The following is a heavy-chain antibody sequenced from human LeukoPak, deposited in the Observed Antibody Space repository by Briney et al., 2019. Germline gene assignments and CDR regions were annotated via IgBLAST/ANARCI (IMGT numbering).Heavy chain of an antibody. CDR1: GYTFTSYH. CDR3: ARLDEYSSSSRYYGMDV. J-gene: IGHJ6*02. CDR2: INLSGGST. D-gene: IGHD6-6*01. V-gene: IGHV1-46*01. Sequence: ASVKVSCKASGYTFTSYHMHWVRQAPGQGLEWMGKINLSGGSTTYAQKFQGRVTMTRDTSTSTVYMELSSLRSEDTAVYYCARLDEYSSSSRYYGMDVWGQGTTVTVSS.